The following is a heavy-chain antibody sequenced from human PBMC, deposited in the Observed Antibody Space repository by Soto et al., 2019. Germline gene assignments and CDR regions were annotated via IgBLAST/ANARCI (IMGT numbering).Heavy chain of an antibody. CDR1: GFTFSSYG. CDR3: ARDGYYYYYGMDV. V-gene: IGHV3-33*01. J-gene: IGHJ6*02. Sequence: QVQLVESGGGVVQPGRSLRLSCAASGFTFSSYGMHWVREAPGKGLEWVAVIWYDGSNKYYADSVKGRFTISRDNSKNTLYLQMNSLRAEDTAVYYCARDGYYYYYGMDVWGQGTTVTVSS. CDR2: IWYDGSNK.